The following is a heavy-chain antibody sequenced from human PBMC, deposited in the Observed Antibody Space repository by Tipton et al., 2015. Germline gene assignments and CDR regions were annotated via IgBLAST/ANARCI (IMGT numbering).Heavy chain of an antibody. CDR2: IYYSGST. D-gene: IGHD3-10*01. J-gene: IGHJ5*02. CDR3: ARLRETYGSDSDNWFDP. CDR1: GGSIRSYY. Sequence: TLSLTCTVSGGSIRSYYWSWIRQPPGKGLEWIGYIYYSGSTNYNPSLKSRVTISVDTSKNQFSLKLSSVTAADTAVYYCARLRETYGSDSDNWFDPWGQGTLVTVSS. V-gene: IGHV4-59*07.